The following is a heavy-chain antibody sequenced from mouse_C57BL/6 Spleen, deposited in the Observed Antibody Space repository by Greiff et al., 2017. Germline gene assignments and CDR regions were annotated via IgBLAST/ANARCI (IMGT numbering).Heavy chain of an antibody. V-gene: IGHV1-53*01. Sequence: VQLQQPGTELVKPGASVKLSCKASGYTFTSYWMHWVKQRPGQGLEWIGNINPSNGGTNYNEKFKSKATLTVDKSSSTAYMQLSSLTSEDSAVYYCARETTIVTTWDFDVWGTGTTVTVSS. CDR3: ARETTIVTTWDFDV. CDR2: INPSNGGT. J-gene: IGHJ1*03. CDR1: GYTFTSYW. D-gene: IGHD2-5*01.